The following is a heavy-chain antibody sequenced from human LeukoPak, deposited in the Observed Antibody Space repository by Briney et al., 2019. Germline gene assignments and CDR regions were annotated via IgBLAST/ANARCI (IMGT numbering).Heavy chain of an antibody. V-gene: IGHV1-2*02. CDR1: GYTFTSYG. J-gene: IGHJ6*03. CDR3: ARVRAGYCSGGSCPSYYYYYMDV. CDR2: INPNSGGT. Sequence: GASVKVSCKASGYTFTSYGISWVRQAPGQGLEWMGWINPNSGGTNYAQKFQGRVTMTRDTSISTAYMELSRLRSDDTAVYYCARVRAGYCSGGSCPSYYYYYMDVWGKGTTVTISS. D-gene: IGHD2-15*01.